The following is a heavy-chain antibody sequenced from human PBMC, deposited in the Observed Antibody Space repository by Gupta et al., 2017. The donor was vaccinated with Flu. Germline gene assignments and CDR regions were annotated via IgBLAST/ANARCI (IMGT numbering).Heavy chain of an antibody. V-gene: IGHV3-11*01. J-gene: IGHJ3*02. Sequence: QVQLVESGGGLVKPGGSLRLSCAASGFTFSDYYMSWIRQAPGKGLEWVSYISSSGSTIYYADSVKGRFTISRDNAKNSLYLQVNSLRAEDTAVYYCARVRDYYDSSGYRDAFDIWGQGTMVTVSS. CDR2: ISSSGSTI. CDR1: GFTFSDYY. D-gene: IGHD3-22*01. CDR3: ARVRDYYDSSGYRDAFDI.